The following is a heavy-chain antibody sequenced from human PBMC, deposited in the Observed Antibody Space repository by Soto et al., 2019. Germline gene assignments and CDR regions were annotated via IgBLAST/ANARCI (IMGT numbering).Heavy chain of an antibody. D-gene: IGHD3-10*01. V-gene: IGHV1-69*02. CDR3: ARHYGSGSYNGMDV. Sequence: QVQLVQSGAEVKKPGSSVKVSCKASGGTFSSYTISWVRQAPGQGLEWMGRIIPILGIANYAQKFQGRVTITAGKSTSTAYMELSSLRSEDTAVYYCARHYGSGSYNGMDVWGQGTTVTVSS. CDR2: IIPILGIA. J-gene: IGHJ6*02. CDR1: GGTFSSYT.